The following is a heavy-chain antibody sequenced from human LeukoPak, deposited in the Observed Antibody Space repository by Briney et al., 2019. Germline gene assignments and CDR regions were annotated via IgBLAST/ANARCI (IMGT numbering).Heavy chain of an antibody. CDR3: ARDFGTRRGVVIIFGSDY. CDR1: GFTVSGNY. D-gene: IGHD3-3*01. Sequence: GGSLRLSCAVSGFTVSGNYMSWVRQAPRKGLEWVSLIYSGGTTYYADSVKGRFTISRDNSKNTLYLQMNSLRAEDTAVYYCARDFGTRRGVVIIFGSDYWGQGTLVTVSS. V-gene: IGHV3-53*01. CDR2: IYSGGTT. J-gene: IGHJ4*02.